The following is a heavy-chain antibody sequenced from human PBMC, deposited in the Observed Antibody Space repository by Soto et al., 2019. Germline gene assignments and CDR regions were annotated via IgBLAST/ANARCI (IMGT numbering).Heavy chain of an antibody. V-gene: IGHV4-59*01. D-gene: IGHD3-3*01. CDR2: IYYSGST. CDR3: ARAPQAYYDFWSGYPYHGMDV. CDR1: GGSISSYY. J-gene: IGHJ6*02. Sequence: SETLSLTCTVSGGSISSYYWSWIRQPPGKGLEWIGYIYYSGSTNYNPSLKSRVTISVDTSKNQFSLKLSSVTAADTAVYYCARAPQAYYDFWSGYPYHGMDVWGQGATVTVSS.